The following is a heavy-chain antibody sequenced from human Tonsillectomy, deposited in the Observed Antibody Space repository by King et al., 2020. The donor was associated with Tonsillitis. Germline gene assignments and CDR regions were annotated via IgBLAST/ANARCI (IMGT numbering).Heavy chain of an antibody. V-gene: IGHV1-58*02. CDR2: IVVGSGNT. J-gene: IGHJ2*01. CDR3: AADKRGSGWYGDWYFDL. Sequence: KQLVQSGPEVKKPGTSVKVSCKASGFTFTTSAMQWVRQARGQRLEWIGWIVVGSGNTNYAQKFQERVTITRDMSTSTAYMELSSLRSADTAVYYCAADKRGSGWYGDWYFDLWGRGPLVTVSS. D-gene: IGHD6-19*01. CDR1: GFTFTTSA.